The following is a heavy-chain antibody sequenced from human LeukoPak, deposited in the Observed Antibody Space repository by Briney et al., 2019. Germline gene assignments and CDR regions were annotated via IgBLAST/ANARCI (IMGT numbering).Heavy chain of an antibody. Sequence: ASVRVSRTASVYTVTDYYIQWVRKAPGQGLEGMGWINPNSGGTNSAQKFQGRVTMTRDTSVSTAYMELSRLRSDDTALYYCARDHCTSSGCYEYYYYGVDVWVQGTTVTVSS. V-gene: IGHV1-2*02. CDR2: INPNSGGT. J-gene: IGHJ6*02. CDR3: ARDHCTSSGCYEYYYYGVDV. CDR1: VYTVTDYY. D-gene: IGHD2-2*01.